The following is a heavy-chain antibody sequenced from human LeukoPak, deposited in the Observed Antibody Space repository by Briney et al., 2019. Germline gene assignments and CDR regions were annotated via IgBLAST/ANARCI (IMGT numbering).Heavy chain of an antibody. CDR2: IYYSGST. CDR3: ARPKGYCSGGSCYNNWFDP. Sequence: SETLSLTCTVSGGSISSYYWSWIRQPPGKGLEWIGYIYYSGSTNYNPSLKSRVTISVDTSKNQFSPKLSSVTAADTAVYYCARPKGYCSGGSCYNNWFDPWGQGTLVTVSS. J-gene: IGHJ5*02. CDR1: GGSISSYY. D-gene: IGHD2-15*01. V-gene: IGHV4-59*08.